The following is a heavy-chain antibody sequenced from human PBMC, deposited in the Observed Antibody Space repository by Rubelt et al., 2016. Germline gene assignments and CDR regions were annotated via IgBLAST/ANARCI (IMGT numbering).Heavy chain of an antibody. CDR2: IKKDGSEK. V-gene: IGHV3-7*01. J-gene: IGHJ4*02. D-gene: IGHD3-10*01. CDR1: GGSISSSNW. CDR3: ARDTRRPSYGSGL. Sequence: VQLQESGPGLVKPSGTLSLTCAVSGGSISSSNWWSWVRQPPGKGLEWVANIKKDGSEKYYVDSVKGRFTISRDNAKNSLYLQMNSLRAEDTAVYYCARDTRRPSYGSGLWGQGTLVTVSS.